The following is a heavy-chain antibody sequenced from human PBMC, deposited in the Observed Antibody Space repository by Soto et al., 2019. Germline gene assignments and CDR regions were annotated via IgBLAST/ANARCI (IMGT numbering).Heavy chain of an antibody. Sequence: QVQLQESGPGLVKPSETLSLTCSVSGGSMSGYYWSWIRQPPGKGLEWIGYIYYSGTTNYSPSLNSRVTISVDTSKNQFSLNLSSVTAADTAVYYCARQHCSGGSCYNIDYWGQGTLVTVSS. CDR3: ARQHCSGGSCYNIDY. CDR2: IYYSGTT. D-gene: IGHD2-15*01. CDR1: GGSMSGYY. V-gene: IGHV4-59*08. J-gene: IGHJ4*02.